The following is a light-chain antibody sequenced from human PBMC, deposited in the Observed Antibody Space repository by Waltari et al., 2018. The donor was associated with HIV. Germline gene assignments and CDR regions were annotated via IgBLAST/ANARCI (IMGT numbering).Light chain of an antibody. CDR2: DFS. Sequence: QSALTQPRAVSGSPGQSVTISCTGTNSDVGGYNWLPWYQQHPGKVPKLMVYDFSKRPSGVPDRFSASKSDNTAYLTISGLQADDEGDYYCCSYVGNFTWVFGGGTILTVL. CDR3: CSYVGNFTWV. J-gene: IGLJ3*02. CDR1: NSDVGGYNW. V-gene: IGLV2-11*01.